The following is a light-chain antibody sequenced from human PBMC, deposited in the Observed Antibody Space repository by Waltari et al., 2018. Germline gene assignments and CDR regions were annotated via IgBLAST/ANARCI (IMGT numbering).Light chain of an antibody. Sequence: DIQLTQSPSFLSASVGDRVTITCRASQGITSPLAWYQQKSGRAPNFLIYAAYTLRRGGPSRFSGSGSGTVFTLTINDLQPEDFATYYCQQLNSYLYSFGQGTEVVMK. CDR2: AAY. V-gene: IGKV1-9*01. J-gene: IGKJ2*01. CDR1: QGITSP. CDR3: QQLNSYLYS.